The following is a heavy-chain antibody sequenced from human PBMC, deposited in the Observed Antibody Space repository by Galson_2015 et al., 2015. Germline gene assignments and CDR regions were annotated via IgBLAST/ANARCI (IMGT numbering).Heavy chain of an antibody. J-gene: IGHJ6*02. CDR2: IVVGSGNT. CDR1: GFTFTSSA. CDR3: AADPDYGDTHYYYYGMDV. V-gene: IGHV1-58*02. D-gene: IGHD4-17*01. Sequence: SVKVSCKASGFTFTSSAMQWVRQARGQRPEWIGWIVVGSGNTNYAQKFQERVTITRDMSTSTAYMELSSLRSEDTAGYYCAADPDYGDTHYYYYGMDVWGQGTTVTVSS.